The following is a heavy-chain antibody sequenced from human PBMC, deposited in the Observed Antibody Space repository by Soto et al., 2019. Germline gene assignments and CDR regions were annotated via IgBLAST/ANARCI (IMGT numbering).Heavy chain of an antibody. CDR3: ARLPHDAGKDVPDPPLYYYYYMDV. CDR1: GYSFTSYW. V-gene: IGHV5-51*01. D-gene: IGHD1-1*01. CDR2: TYPGDSDT. Sequence: PGESLKISCKGSGYSFTSYWIGWVRQMPGKGLEWMGITYPGDSDTRYSPSFQGQVTISADKSISTAYLQWSSLKASDTAMYYCARLPHDAGKDVPDPPLYYYYYMDVWGKGTTVTVSS. J-gene: IGHJ6*03.